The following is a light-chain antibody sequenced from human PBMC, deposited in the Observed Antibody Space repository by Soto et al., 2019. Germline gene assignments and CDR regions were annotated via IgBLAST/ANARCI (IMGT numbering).Light chain of an antibody. J-gene: IGKJ1*01. V-gene: IGKV1-39*01. Sequence: DIQMTQSPSSLSASVGDRVTITCRASQSINTHLNWYQQRPGKAPNLLIYAATTLQSGVPSRFSGSGSGTTFTLTIGSLQPEDFATYYCQQSHRTLWTFGQGTKVEVK. CDR2: AAT. CDR1: QSINTH. CDR3: QQSHRTLWT.